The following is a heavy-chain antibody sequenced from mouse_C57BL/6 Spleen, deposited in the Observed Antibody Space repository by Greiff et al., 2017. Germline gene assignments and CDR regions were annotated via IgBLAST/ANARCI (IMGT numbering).Heavy chain of an antibody. CDR1: GYTFTSYW. Sequence: QVQLKQSGAELVKPGASVKMSCKASGYTFTSYWITWVKQRPGQGLEWIGGIYPGSGSTNYNEKFKSKATLTVDTSSSTAYMQLSSLTSEDSAVXYCARRNYYSNPWFAYWGQGTLVTVSA. CDR2: IYPGSGST. D-gene: IGHD2-5*01. J-gene: IGHJ3*01. CDR3: ARRNYYSNPWFAY. V-gene: IGHV1-55*01.